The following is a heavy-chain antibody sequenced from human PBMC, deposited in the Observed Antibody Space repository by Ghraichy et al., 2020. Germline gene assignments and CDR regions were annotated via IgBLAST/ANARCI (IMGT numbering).Heavy chain of an antibody. J-gene: IGHJ4*02. D-gene: IGHD2-2*01. CDR1: GGSVGSGYFY. CDR3: ARGGGIEPAANF. V-gene: IGHV4-61*09. Sequence: SQTLSLTCTVSGGSVGSGYFYWTWIRQPAGKGLELIGHFSTSKNTNYTSSLKNRVTISLDTSKNQFSLRLTSVTAADTALYYCARGGGIEPAANFWGQGTLVTVSS. CDR2: FSTSKNT.